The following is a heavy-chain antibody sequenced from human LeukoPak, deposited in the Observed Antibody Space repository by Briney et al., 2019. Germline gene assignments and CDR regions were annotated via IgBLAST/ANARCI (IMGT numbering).Heavy chain of an antibody. Sequence: GGSLRLSCAASGFTFSDYYMSWIRQAPGKGLEWVSYISSSGSTIYYADFVKGRFTISRDNAKNSLYLQMNSLRAEDTAVYYCARQYPRSSWYFDYWGQGTLVTVSS. J-gene: IGHJ4*02. V-gene: IGHV3-11*01. CDR3: ARQYPRSSWYFDY. D-gene: IGHD6-13*01. CDR1: GFTFSDYY. CDR2: ISSSGSTI.